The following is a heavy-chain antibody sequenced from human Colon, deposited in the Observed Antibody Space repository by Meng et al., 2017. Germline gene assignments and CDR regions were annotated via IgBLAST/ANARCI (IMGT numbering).Heavy chain of an antibody. CDR3: ARGNGANWGKFNY. J-gene: IGHJ4*02. V-gene: IGHV6-1*01. D-gene: IGHD7-27*01. CDR2: TYYRSKWSN. Sequence: SQTLSLTCVIFGDSVSTNSVTWNWFRQSPSRGLEWLGRTYYRSKWSNDSAVSVKSRISINPDTSKNQFSLQLSSVTPEDTAVNYCARGNGANWGKFNYWGQGTLVTVSS. CDR1: GDSVSTNSVT.